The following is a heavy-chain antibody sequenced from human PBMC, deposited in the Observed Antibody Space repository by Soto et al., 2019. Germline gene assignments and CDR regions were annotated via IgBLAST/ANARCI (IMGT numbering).Heavy chain of an antibody. V-gene: IGHV1-69*01. CDR2: IIPNFNSP. CDR3: ARDGRIGTYWPAY. Sequence: QVQLVQSGAEVKKPGSSVKVSCKASGGTFRSNTISWVRQAPGQRLKWMGGIIPNFNSPTYARKFQGRVTITADESTNTAYIEVRSLTSEDTAVYYCARDGRIGTYWPAYWGQGTQVTVSS. D-gene: IGHD2-8*02. J-gene: IGHJ4*02. CDR1: GGTFRSNT.